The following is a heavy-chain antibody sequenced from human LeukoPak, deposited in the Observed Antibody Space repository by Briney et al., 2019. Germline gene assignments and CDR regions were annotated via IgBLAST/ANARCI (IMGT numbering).Heavy chain of an antibody. CDR1: GYTFTGYY. CDR2: INPNSGGT. J-gene: IGHJ5*02. V-gene: IGHV1-2*04. D-gene: IGHD6-6*01. Sequence: LRASVKVSCKASGYTFTGYYMHWVRQAPGQGLEWMGWINPNSGGTNYAQKFQGWVTMTGDTSISTAYMELSRLRSDDTAVYYCAHSSSAGDWFDPWGQGTLVTVSS. CDR3: AHSSSAGDWFDP.